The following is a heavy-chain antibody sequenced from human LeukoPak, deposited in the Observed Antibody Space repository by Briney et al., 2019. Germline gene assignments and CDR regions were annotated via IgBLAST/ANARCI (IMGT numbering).Heavy chain of an antibody. V-gene: IGHV4-4*09. Sequence: PSETLSLTCTVSGGSISSYYWSWIRQPPGKGLEWIGYIYTSGSTNYNPSLKSRVTIPVDTSKNQFSLKLSSVTDADTAVYYCARLGAREGQQLGLFDYWGQGTLVTVSS. D-gene: IGHD6-13*01. J-gene: IGHJ4*02. CDR2: IYTSGST. CDR1: GGSISSYY. CDR3: ARLGAREGQQLGLFDY.